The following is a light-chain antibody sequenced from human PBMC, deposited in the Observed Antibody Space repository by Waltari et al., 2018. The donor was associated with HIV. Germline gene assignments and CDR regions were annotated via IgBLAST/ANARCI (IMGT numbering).Light chain of an antibody. CDR2: DTG. J-gene: IGLJ2*01. Sequence: QSVLTQPPSVSAAPGQKVTISCSGSSSNIGRNSVLWYQQLPGTAPKLLIFDTGERPSGITDRFSGSKSGTSATLGITGLQTGDEADYYCGTWDSSLSALVFGGGTKLTVL. CDR3: GTWDSSLSALV. V-gene: IGLV1-51*01. CDR1: SSNIGRNS.